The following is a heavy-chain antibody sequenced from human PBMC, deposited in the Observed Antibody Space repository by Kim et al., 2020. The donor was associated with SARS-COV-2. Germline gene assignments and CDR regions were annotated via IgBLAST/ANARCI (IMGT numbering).Heavy chain of an antibody. CDR3: ARLQSGSSTHSYYYYMDV. D-gene: IGHD3-10*01. CDR2: IYPGNYET. Sequence: GESLKISCKGSGDSFSNYWIGWVRQMPGKGLEYMAIIYPGNYETRYSPSSQGQVTISADKSISTASLQWSSLKASDTAIYYCARLQSGSSTHSYYYYMDV. J-gene: IGHJ6*03. V-gene: IGHV5-51*01. CDR1: GDSFSNYW.